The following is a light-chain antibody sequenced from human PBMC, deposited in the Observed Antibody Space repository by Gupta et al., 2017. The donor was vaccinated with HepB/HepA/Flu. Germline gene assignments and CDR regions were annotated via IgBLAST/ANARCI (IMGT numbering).Light chain of an antibody. CDR2: WAS. CDR3: QQYYSSPLT. CDR1: QSVLHSSNDKNY. Sequence: DIVMTQSPDSLAVSLGARATIHCKSSQSVLHSSNDKNYLTWYQQKPGQPPKLLIYWASTREFGVPDRFSGSGSGTEFTLTINSLQAEDVAVYYCQQYYSSPLTFGGGTKVEIK. V-gene: IGKV4-1*01. J-gene: IGKJ4*01.